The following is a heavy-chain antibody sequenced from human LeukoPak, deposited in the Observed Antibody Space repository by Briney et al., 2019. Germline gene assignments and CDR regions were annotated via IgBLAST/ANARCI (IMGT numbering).Heavy chain of an antibody. CDR1: GGSIRSSSYY. Sequence: SETLSLTCTVSGGSIRSSSYYWGWIPQPPGKALEGIGSIYYSGSTYYNPSLKSRVTISVDTSKNQFSLKLSSVTAADTAVYYCARSSIAAAASDYWGQGTLVTVSS. CDR3: ARSSIAAAASDY. V-gene: IGHV4-39*01. J-gene: IGHJ4*02. CDR2: IYYSGST. D-gene: IGHD6-13*01.